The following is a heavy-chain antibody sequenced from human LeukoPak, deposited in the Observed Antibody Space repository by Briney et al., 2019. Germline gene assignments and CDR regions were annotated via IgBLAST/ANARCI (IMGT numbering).Heavy chain of an antibody. D-gene: IGHD6-19*01. Sequence: SETLSLACTVSGGSISSYYWSWIRQPPGKGLEWIGYIYYSGSTSYNPSLKSRVTISVDTSKNQFSLKLSSVTAADTALYYCAKDGSSGWYLNYYYYMDVWGKGTTVTISS. CDR2: IYYSGST. CDR1: GGSISSYY. J-gene: IGHJ6*03. CDR3: AKDGSSGWYLNYYYYMDV. V-gene: IGHV4-59*01.